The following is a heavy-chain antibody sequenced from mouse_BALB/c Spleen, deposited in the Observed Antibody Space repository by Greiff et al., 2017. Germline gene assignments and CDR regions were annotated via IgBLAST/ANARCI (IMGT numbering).Heavy chain of an antibody. CDR2: ISSGSSTI. Sequence: EVKLQESGGGLVQPGGSRKLSCAASGFTFSSFGMHWVRQAPEKGLEWVAYISSGSSTIYYADTVKGRFTISRDNPKNTLFLQMTSLRSEDTAMYYCARGWLRIDYWGQGTTLTVSS. CDR1: GFTFSSFG. J-gene: IGHJ2*01. V-gene: IGHV5-17*02. D-gene: IGHD2-2*01. CDR3: ARGWLRIDY.